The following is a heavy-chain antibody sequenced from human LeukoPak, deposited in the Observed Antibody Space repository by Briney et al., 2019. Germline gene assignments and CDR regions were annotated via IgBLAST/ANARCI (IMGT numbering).Heavy chain of an antibody. D-gene: IGHD3-10*01. CDR1: GGSISSYY. CDR3: ARALTPITMVRGANWFDP. Sequence: SETLSLTCTVSGGSISSYYWSWIRQPLGKGLEWIGYIYYSGSTNYNPSLKSRVTISVDTSKNQFSLKLSSVTAADTAVYYCARALTPITMVRGANWFDPWGQGTLVTVSS. V-gene: IGHV4-59*01. CDR2: IYYSGST. J-gene: IGHJ5*02.